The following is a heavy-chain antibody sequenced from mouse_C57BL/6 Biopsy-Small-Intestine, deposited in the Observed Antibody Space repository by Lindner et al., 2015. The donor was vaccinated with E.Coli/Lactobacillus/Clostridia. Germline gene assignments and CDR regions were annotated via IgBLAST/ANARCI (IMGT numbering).Heavy chain of an antibody. Sequence: VQLQESGPELVKPGASVKISCKASGYAFSSSWMNWVKQRPGKGLEWIGRIYPGDGDTNYNGKFKGKATLTADKSSSTAYMQLSSLISEDSAVYFCARWDYGTRYDWHFDVWGTGTTVTVSS. CDR2: IYPGDGDT. V-gene: IGHV1-82*01. D-gene: IGHD1-1*01. J-gene: IGHJ1*03. CDR3: ARWDYGTRYDWHFDV. CDR1: GYAFSSSW.